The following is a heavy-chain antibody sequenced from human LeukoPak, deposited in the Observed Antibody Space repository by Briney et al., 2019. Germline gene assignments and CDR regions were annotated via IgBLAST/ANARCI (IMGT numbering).Heavy chain of an antibody. CDR2: IWYDRSNK. J-gene: IGHJ6*02. CDR3: ARGGPKPHTYYYGMDV. Sequence: GGSLRLSCAASGFTFSSYGMHWARQAPGKGLEWVAVIWYDRSNKYYADSVKGRFTISRDNSKNTLYLQMNSLGAEDTAVYYCARGGPKPHTYYYGMDVWGQGTTVTVSS. V-gene: IGHV3-33*01. CDR1: GFTFSSYG. D-gene: IGHD3-16*01.